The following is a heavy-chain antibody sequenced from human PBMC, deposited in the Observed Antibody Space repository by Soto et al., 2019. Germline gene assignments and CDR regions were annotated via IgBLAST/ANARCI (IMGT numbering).Heavy chain of an antibody. V-gene: IGHV3-23*01. CDR2: ISVTPGIT. J-gene: IGHJ4*02. CDR3: SKWSGYGDL. Sequence: GSLRLSCAASGFTMSTYSVTWVRQAPGKGLEWVSGISVTPGITFYADSVKGRFTISRDSSNNAVYLQMNSLRAEDTAMYFCSKWSGYGDLWGQGTLVTVSS. CDR1: GFTMSTYS. D-gene: IGHD5-12*01.